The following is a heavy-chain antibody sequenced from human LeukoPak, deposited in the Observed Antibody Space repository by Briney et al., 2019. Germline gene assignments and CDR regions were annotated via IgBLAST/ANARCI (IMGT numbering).Heavy chain of an antibody. CDR3: AREASIAVAGTDHDAFDI. J-gene: IGHJ3*02. Sequence: GGSLRLSCAASGFTVSSNYMSWVRQAPGKGLEWVSVIYSGGSTYYADSVKGRFTISRDNSKTTLYLQMNSLRAEDTAVYYCAREASIAVAGTDHDAFDIWGQGAMVTVSS. V-gene: IGHV3-53*01. CDR1: GFTVSSNY. CDR2: IYSGGST. D-gene: IGHD6-19*01.